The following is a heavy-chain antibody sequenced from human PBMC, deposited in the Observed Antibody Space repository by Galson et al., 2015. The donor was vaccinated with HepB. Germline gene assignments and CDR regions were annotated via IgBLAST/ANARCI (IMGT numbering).Heavy chain of an antibody. V-gene: IGHV1-69*04. CDR3: SRDRGGSSWTSHIQYNWFDP. CDR1: GGTFSSYT. Sequence: SVKVSCKASGGTFSSYTISWVRQAPGQGLEWMGRIIPILGIADYAQKFQGRVTITADKATSTAYMELSSLRSEDTAVYYWSRDRGGSSWTSHIQYNWFDPWGQGTLVTVSS. J-gene: IGHJ5*02. CDR2: IIPILGIA. D-gene: IGHD6-13*01.